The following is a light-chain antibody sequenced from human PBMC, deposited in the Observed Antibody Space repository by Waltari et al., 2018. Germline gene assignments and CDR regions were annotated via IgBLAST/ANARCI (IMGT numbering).Light chain of an antibody. V-gene: IGKV3-20*01. CDR3: QQFGNSVVT. CDR2: ATS. J-gene: IGKJ4*01. Sequence: EAVLTQSPGTLSLSPGERVTLSCRASQSVSSSYLAGYPQKPGQAPRLLNYATSTRATGIPDRVSGSGSGTDFTLTISRLEPEDFAVYYCQQFGNSVVTFGGGAKVEIK. CDR1: QSVSSSY.